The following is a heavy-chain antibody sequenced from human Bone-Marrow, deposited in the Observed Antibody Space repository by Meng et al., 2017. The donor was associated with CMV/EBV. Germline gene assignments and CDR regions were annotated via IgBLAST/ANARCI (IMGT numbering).Heavy chain of an antibody. CDR1: GYTFTSYG. V-gene: IGHV1-69*05. Sequence: SVKVSCKASGYTFTSYGISWVRQAPGQGLEWMGGIIPIFGTANYAQKFQGRVTITTDESTSTAYMELSSLRSEDTAVYYCARGGVNNWNYDWYFDLWGRGNLVTVSS. CDR2: IIPIFGTA. J-gene: IGHJ2*01. CDR3: ARGGVNNWNYDWYFDL. D-gene: IGHD1-7*01.